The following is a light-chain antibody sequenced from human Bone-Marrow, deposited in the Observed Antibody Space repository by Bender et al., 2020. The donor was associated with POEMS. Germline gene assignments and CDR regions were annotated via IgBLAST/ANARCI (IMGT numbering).Light chain of an antibody. J-gene: IGLJ2*01. V-gene: IGLV2-11*01. CDR3: SSYAGSYTVV. CDR2: DVT. CDR1: SSDVGTYNH. Sequence: QSALTQPASVSGSPGQSITISCTGASSDVGTYNHVSWYQQHPGKVPKLMIYDVTKRPSGVPDRFSGSKSGNTASLSISGLQAEDEADYFCSSYAGSYTVVFGGGTKLTVL.